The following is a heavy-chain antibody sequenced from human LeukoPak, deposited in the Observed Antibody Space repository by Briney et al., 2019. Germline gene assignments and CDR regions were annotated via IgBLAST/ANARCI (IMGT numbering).Heavy chain of an antibody. D-gene: IGHD3-3*01. CDR3: ARDLGDFWSGYPYGMDV. V-gene: IGHV3-21*01. Sequence: AGGYLRLSCAASGFTFSSYSMNWVRQAPGKGLEWVSSISSSSSYIYYADSVKGRFTISRDNAKNSLYLQMNSLRAEDTAVYYCARDLGDFWSGYPYGMDVWGQGTTVTVSS. J-gene: IGHJ6*02. CDR1: GFTFSSYS. CDR2: ISSSSSYI.